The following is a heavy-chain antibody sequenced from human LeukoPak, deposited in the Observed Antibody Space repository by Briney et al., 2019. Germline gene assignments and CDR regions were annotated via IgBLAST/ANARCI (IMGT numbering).Heavy chain of an antibody. CDR2: ISGDGDAT. CDR1: GFTFNDYA. V-gene: IGHV3-23*01. J-gene: IGHJ1*01. Sequence: QPGGSLRLSCAASGFTFNDYALGWVRQAPGKGLEWVSRISGDGDATKYAASVRGRFTISRDNSRNTLSLQMNNLRAEDTALYYCAKGPGAAVGKRYIQHWGQGTLVTVSS. D-gene: IGHD6-13*01. CDR3: AKGPGAAVGKRYIQH.